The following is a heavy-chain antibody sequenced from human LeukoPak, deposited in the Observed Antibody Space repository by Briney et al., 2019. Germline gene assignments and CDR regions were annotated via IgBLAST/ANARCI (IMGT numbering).Heavy chain of an antibody. J-gene: IGHJ5*02. CDR1: GFTVSSNY. D-gene: IGHD3-16*01. CDR2: IYSGGST. Sequence: PGGSLRLSCAASGFTVSSNYMSWVRQAPGKGLEWVSVIYSGGSTYYADSVKGRFTISRDNSKNTLYLQMNSLRAEDTAVYYCAKDWGSSILTNNWFDPWGQGTLVTVSS. V-gene: IGHV3-53*01. CDR3: AKDWGSSILTNNWFDP.